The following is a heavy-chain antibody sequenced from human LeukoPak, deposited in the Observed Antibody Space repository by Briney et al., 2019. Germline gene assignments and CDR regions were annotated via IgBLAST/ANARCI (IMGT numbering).Heavy chain of an antibody. V-gene: IGHV4-34*01. CDR3: ARRLPRITGIKLRRYNWFDP. CDR1: GGTFSGYY. D-gene: IGHD1-20*01. Sequence: PSETLSLTCAVYGGTFSGYYWSWIRQPPGKGLEWIGEINHSGSTNYNPSLKSRVTISVDTSKNQFSLKLSSVTAAGTAVYYCARRLPRITGIKLRRYNWFDPWGQGTLVTVSS. J-gene: IGHJ5*02. CDR2: INHSGST.